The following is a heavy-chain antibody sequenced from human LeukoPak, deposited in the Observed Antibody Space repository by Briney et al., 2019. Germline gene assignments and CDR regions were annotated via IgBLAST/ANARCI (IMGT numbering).Heavy chain of an antibody. CDR3: ARGWVAANNYFDY. CDR1: GGSISSYY. J-gene: IGHJ4*02. Sequence: SETLSLTCTVSGGSISSYYWSWIRQPPGKGLEWIGYIYYSGSTNYNPSPKSRVTISVDTSKNQFSLKLSSVTAADTAVYYCARGWVAANNYFDYWGQGTLVTVSS. V-gene: IGHV4-59*01. CDR2: IYYSGST. D-gene: IGHD2-15*01.